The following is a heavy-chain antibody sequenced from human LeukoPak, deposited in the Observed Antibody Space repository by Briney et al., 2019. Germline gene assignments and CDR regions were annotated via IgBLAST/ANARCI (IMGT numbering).Heavy chain of an antibody. CDR2: INPNSGGT. J-gene: IGHJ3*02. CDR3: ARDFEYCSSTSCSDAFDI. Sequence: ASVKVSCKASGYTFTGYYMHWVRQAPGQGLECMGWINPNSGGTNYAQKFQGRVTMTRDTSISTAYMELSRLRSDDTAVYYCARDFEYCSSTSCSDAFDIWGQGTMVTVSS. V-gene: IGHV1-2*02. D-gene: IGHD2-2*01. CDR1: GYTFTGYY.